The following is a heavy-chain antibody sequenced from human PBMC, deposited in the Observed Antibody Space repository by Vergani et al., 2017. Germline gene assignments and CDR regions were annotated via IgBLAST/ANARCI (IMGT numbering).Heavy chain of an antibody. CDR1: GFALNRHA. V-gene: IGHV3-30-3*01. CDR2: ISFDGTNE. Sequence: QVQLVESGGGVVQPGTSLRLSCVVSGFALNRHAMYWVRQAPGKGLEWVVGISFDGTNEYYPDLVKGRFTISRDIAKNTLYLQMNSLRTEDTAVYYCATKSCGTPGCQIGYFREWGQGTLVTVSS. CDR3: ATKSCGTPGCQIGYFRE. D-gene: IGHD1-1*01. J-gene: IGHJ1*01.